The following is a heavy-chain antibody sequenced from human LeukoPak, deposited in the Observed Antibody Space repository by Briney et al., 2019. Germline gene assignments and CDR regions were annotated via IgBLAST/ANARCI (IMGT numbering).Heavy chain of an antibody. D-gene: IGHD2-15*01. J-gene: IGHJ3*02. CDR1: GFTFSSYE. CDR3: AKSFGSGGSYAFDI. Sequence: GGSLRLSCAASGFTFSSYEMNWVRQAPGKGLEWVSYISSSGSTIYYADSVKGRFTISRDNAKNSLYLQMNSLRAEDTAVYYCAKSFGSGGSYAFDIWGQGTMVTVSS. V-gene: IGHV3-48*03. CDR2: ISSSGSTI.